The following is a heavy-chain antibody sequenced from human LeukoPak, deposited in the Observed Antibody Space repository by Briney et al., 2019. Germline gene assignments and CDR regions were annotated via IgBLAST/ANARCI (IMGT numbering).Heavy chain of an antibody. CDR3: ARDFYDSSGYGASDWFDP. Sequence: ASVKVSCKASGYTFSSYVISWVRQAPGQGLEWMGRIDPNSGGTNYAQKFHGRVTMTRDTSISTAYMELSRLRSDDTAVYYCARDFYDSSGYGASDWFDPWGQGTLVTVSS. V-gene: IGHV1-2*06. D-gene: IGHD3-22*01. CDR2: IDPNSGGT. J-gene: IGHJ5*02. CDR1: GYTFSSYV.